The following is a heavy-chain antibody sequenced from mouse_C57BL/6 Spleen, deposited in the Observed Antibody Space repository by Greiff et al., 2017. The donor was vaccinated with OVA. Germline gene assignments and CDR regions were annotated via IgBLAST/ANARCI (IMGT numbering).Heavy chain of an antibody. V-gene: IGHV1-26*01. CDR2: INPNNGGT. J-gene: IGHJ1*03. Sequence: EVQLQQSGPELVKPGASVKISCKASGYTFTDYYMNWVKQSHGKSLEWIGDINPNNGGTSYNQKFKGKATLTVDKSSSTAYMELRSLTSEDSAVYYCARSRYDYDVLYWYFDVWGTGTTVTVSS. CDR1: GYTFTDYY. CDR3: ARSRYDYDVLYWYFDV. D-gene: IGHD2-4*01.